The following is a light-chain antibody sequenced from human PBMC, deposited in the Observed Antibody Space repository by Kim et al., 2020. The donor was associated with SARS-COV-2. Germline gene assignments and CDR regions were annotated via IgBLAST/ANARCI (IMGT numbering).Light chain of an antibody. CDR2: DVS. V-gene: IGLV2-14*03. Sequence: QSALTQPASVSGSPGQSITISCTGTSSDVGGYNYVSWYQQHPGKAPTLMIYDVSNRPSGVSNRFSGSKSGNTASLTISGLQAEDEADYYCSSYTSSNTLVFGTGTKVTVL. CDR3: SSYTSSNTLV. J-gene: IGLJ1*01. CDR1: SSDVGGYNY.